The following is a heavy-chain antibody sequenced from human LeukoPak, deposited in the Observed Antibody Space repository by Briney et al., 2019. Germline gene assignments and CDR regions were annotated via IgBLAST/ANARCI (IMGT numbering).Heavy chain of an antibody. Sequence: GGSLRLSCATSGFTFSNSAIHWVRQAPGKGLEWVAVISYDGSNKHYADSVKGRFTISRDNSKNTLYLQMNSLRAEDTAVYYCAKDLSYEGLSDYWGQGTLVTVSS. CDR1: GFTFSNSA. CDR3: AKDLSYEGLSDY. J-gene: IGHJ4*02. V-gene: IGHV3-30-3*01. D-gene: IGHD2/OR15-2a*01. CDR2: ISYDGSNK.